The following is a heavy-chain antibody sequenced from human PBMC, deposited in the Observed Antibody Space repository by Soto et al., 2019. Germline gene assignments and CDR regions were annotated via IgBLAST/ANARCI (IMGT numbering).Heavy chain of an antibody. CDR1: GFTFSDYW. V-gene: IGHV3-7*01. Sequence: EVQLVESGGALVQPGGSLRLSCAASGFTFSDYWMSWDRQAPGKGLEWVASIKQDGSEKYYVDSVKGRFTISRDNAKNSLYLQMNSLRAEDTAVYFCARGGRFHYYYYYMDVWGKGTTVTVSS. CDR2: IKQDGSEK. CDR3: ARGGRFHYYYYYMDV. D-gene: IGHD4-17*01. J-gene: IGHJ6*03.